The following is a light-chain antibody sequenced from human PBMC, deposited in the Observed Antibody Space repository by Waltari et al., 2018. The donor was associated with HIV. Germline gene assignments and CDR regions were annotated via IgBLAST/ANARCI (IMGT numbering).Light chain of an antibody. CDR1: SSDVGGYDY. CDR2: DVT. Sequence: QSALTQPRSVSGSPGQSVTISCTGTSSDVGGYDYVSWYQQHPGKAPRLMIYDVTKRPSGVRDRFPGSKSGNTASLTISGLQAEDEAEYYCCSYAGAYTFWVFGGGTQLTVL. J-gene: IGLJ3*02. V-gene: IGLV2-11*01. CDR3: CSYAGAYTFWV.